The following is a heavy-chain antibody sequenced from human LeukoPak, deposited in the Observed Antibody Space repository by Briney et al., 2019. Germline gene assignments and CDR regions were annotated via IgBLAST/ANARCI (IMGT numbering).Heavy chain of an antibody. V-gene: IGHV4-59*01. J-gene: IGHJ5*02. CDR2: IYYSGST. D-gene: IGHD2-15*01. CDR1: GGSISSYY. CDR3: ARERINWFDP. Sequence: SETLSLTCTVSGGSISSYYWSWIWQPPGKGLEWIGYIYYSGSTNYNPSLKSRVTISVDTSKNQFSLKLSSVTAADTAVYYCARERINWFDPWGQGTLVTVSS.